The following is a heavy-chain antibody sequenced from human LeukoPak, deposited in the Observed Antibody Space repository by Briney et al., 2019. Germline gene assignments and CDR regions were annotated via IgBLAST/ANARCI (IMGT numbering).Heavy chain of an antibody. CDR1: GYTFTSYG. D-gene: IGHD6-6*01. CDR3: ARGIYSSSSDVYYYYMDV. V-gene: IGHV1-18*01. CDR2: ISGYNGNT. Sequence: ASVKVSCKTSGYTFTSYGISWVRQAPGQGFEWMGWISGYNGNTNYAQKLQGRVTMTTDTSTSTAYMELRSLRSDDTAVYYCARGIYSSSSDVYYYYMDVWGKGTTVTVSS. J-gene: IGHJ6*03.